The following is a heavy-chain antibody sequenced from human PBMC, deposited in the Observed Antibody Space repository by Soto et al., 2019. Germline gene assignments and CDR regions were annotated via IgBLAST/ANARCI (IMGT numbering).Heavy chain of an antibody. V-gene: IGHV4-59*08. CDR3: ASSYDILTGFDY. D-gene: IGHD3-9*01. J-gene: IGHJ4*02. CDR1: GGSLNNYY. CDR2: IFYSGNT. Sequence: PSETLSLTCTVSGGSLNNYYWSWIRQPPGKGLEWIGYIFYSGNTIYNPSLKSRVTISVDTSKNHFSLKLSSVTAADTAVYYCASSYDILTGFDYWGQGTLVTVSS.